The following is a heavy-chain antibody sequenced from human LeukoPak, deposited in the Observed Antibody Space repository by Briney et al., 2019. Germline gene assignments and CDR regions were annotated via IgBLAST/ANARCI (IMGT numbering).Heavy chain of an antibody. CDR3: ATGDGYNSFDY. D-gene: IGHD5-24*01. V-gene: IGHV4-4*07. Sequence: SETLSLTCTFSGGSFSSFYWSWIRQPAGKGLEWIGRIYTSGSTNYNSSLKSRVTMSVDTSKNQVSLKLSSVTAADTAVYYCATGDGYNSFDYWGQGTLVTVSS. J-gene: IGHJ4*02. CDR1: GGSFSSFY. CDR2: IYTSGST.